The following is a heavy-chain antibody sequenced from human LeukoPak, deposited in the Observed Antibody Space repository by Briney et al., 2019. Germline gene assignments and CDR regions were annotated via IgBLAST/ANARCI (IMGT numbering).Heavy chain of an antibody. CDR2: IYYSGST. J-gene: IGHJ4*02. Sequence: SETLSLTCTVSGGSISSYYWSWIRQPPGKGLEWIGYIYYSGSTNYNPSLKSRVTISVDTSKNQFSLKLSSVTAADTAVYYCARLYYDFWSGYGGYFDYRGQGTLVTVSS. V-gene: IGHV4-59*08. D-gene: IGHD3-3*01. CDR3: ARLYYDFWSGYGGYFDY. CDR1: GGSISSYY.